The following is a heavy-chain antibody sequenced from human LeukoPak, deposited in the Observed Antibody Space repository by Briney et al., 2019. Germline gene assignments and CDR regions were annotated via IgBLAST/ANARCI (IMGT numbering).Heavy chain of an antibody. CDR2: ISSSSSYI. CDR3: ARVHYGSGSYSHFDY. V-gene: IGHV3-21*01. Sequence: GGSLRLSCAASGFTFSSYGMNWVRQAPGKGLEWVSSISSSSSYIYYADSVKGRFTISRDNAKNSLYLQMNSLRAEDTAVYYCARVHYGSGSYSHFDYWGQGTLVTVSS. CDR1: GFTFSSYG. D-gene: IGHD3-10*01. J-gene: IGHJ4*02.